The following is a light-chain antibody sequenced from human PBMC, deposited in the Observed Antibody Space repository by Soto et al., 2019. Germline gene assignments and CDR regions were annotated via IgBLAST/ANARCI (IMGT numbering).Light chain of an antibody. Sequence: DVVMTQSPLSLPVTLGQPASISCRSSQSLMHSDGNTYLHWFQQRPGQSPRRLIYEVSDRDSGVPDRFRGSGSGTDFTLKISRVEAEDVGVYYCMQGTHWPWTFGQGTEVEIK. CDR3: MQGTHWPWT. V-gene: IGKV2-30*02. J-gene: IGKJ1*01. CDR1: QSLMHSDGNTY. CDR2: EVS.